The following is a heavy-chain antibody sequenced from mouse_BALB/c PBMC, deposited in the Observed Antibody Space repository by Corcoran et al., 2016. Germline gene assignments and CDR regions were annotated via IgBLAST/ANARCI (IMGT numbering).Heavy chain of an antibody. CDR3: ARPDSSGPSAMDY. Sequence: QIQLVQSGPELKKPGETVKISCKASGYTFTNYGMNWVKQAPGKGLKWMGWINTYTGEPTYADDFKGRFAFSLETSASTAYLQINNLKNEDMATYFCARPDSSGPSAMDYWGQGTSVTVSS. V-gene: IGHV9-1*02. CDR1: GYTFTNYG. J-gene: IGHJ4*01. CDR2: INTYTGEP. D-gene: IGHD3-2*01.